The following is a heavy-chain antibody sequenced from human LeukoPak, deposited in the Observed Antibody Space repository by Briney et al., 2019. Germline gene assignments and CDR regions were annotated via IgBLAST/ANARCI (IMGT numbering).Heavy chain of an antibody. CDR1: GYTFTSYY. CDR3: ARDKKSTYYYDSSGYFADAFDI. V-gene: IGHV1-46*01. Sequence: GASVKVSCKASGYTFTSYYMHWVRQAPGQGLEWMGIINPSGGSTSYAQKFQGRVTMTRDTSTSTVYMELSSLRSEDTAVYYCARDKKSTYYYDSSGYFADAFDIWGQGTMVTVSS. J-gene: IGHJ3*02. D-gene: IGHD3-22*01. CDR2: INPSGGST.